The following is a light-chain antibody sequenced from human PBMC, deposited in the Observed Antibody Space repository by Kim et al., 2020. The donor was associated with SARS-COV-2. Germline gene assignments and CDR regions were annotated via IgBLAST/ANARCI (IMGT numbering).Light chain of an antibody. CDR3: QTWGTGIG. CDR2: LNSDGSH. CDR1: SGHSSYA. Sequence: GASVKPTCTLSSGHSSYAIAWHQQQPEKGPRYLMKLNSDGSHSKGDGIPDRFSGASAGAERYLTISSLQSDDEADYYCQTWGTGIGFGGGTQLTV. V-gene: IGLV4-69*01. J-gene: IGLJ3*02.